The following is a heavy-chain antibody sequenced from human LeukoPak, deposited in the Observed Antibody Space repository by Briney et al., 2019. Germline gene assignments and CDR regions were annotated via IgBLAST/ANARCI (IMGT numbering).Heavy chain of an antibody. CDR1: GYTFTGYY. J-gene: IGHJ5*02. Sequence: GASVKVSCKASGYTFTGYYMHWVRQAPGQGLEWMGWINPNSGGTNYAQKFQGRVTMTRDTSISTAYMELSRPRSDDTAVYYCARGSLCTGGVCYTDNWFDPWGQGTLVTVSS. V-gene: IGHV1-2*02. CDR2: INPNSGGT. CDR3: ARGSLCTGGVCYTDNWFDP. D-gene: IGHD2-8*02.